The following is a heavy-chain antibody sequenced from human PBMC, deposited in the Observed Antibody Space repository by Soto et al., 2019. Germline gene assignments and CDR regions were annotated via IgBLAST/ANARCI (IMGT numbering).Heavy chain of an antibody. CDR1: GFSLSNARMG. V-gene: IGHV2-26*01. D-gene: IGHD3-3*01. CDR3: ARIQGSWSGYVRWFDP. CDR2: IFSNDEK. J-gene: IGHJ5*02. Sequence: QVTLKESGPVLVKPTETLTLTCTVSGFSLSNARMGVSWIRQPPGKALEWLAHIFSNDEKSYSTSLKSRLTISKDTSKSQVVLTMTNMDPVDTATYYCARIQGSWSGYVRWFDPWGQGTLVTVSS.